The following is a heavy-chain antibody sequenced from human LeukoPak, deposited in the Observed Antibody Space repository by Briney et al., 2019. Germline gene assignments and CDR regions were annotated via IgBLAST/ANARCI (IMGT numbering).Heavy chain of an antibody. CDR1: GGSISSYY. Sequence: SETLSLTCTVSGGSISSYYWSWIRQPPGKGLEWIGYIYYSGSTNYNPSLKSRVTISVDTSKNQFSLKLSSVTAADTAVYYCARLGVTNYYYYYMDVWGKGTTVTVSS. J-gene: IGHJ6*03. D-gene: IGHD3-16*01. CDR3: ARLGVTNYYYYYMDV. CDR2: IYYSGST. V-gene: IGHV4-59*01.